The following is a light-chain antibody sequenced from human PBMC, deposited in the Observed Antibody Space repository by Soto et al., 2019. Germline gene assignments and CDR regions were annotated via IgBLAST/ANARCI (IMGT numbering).Light chain of an antibody. J-gene: IGKJ5*01. V-gene: IGKV2-28*01. CDR1: QSLLHSNGYNY. CDR2: LGS. Sequence: DIVMTHSPLSLPVTPGEPASISCRSSQSLLHSNGYNYLDWHLQKPGQSPQLLIYLGSNRASGVPDRFSGSGSGTDFTLKISRVEAEDVGVYYCMQALQTPLITFGQGTRLEIK. CDR3: MQALQTPLIT.